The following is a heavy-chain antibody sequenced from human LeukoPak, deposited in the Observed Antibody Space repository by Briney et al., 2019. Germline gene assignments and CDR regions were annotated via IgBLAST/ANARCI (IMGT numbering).Heavy chain of an antibody. CDR2: IYYSGST. Sequence: ASETLSLTCTVSGGSISSSSYYWGWIRQPPGKGLEWIGSIYYSGSTYYNPSLKSRVTISVDTSKNQFSLKLSSVTAADTAVYYCARDSPRLYYDLGWFDPWGQGTLVTVSS. V-gene: IGHV4-39*07. D-gene: IGHD3-3*01. J-gene: IGHJ5*02. CDR3: ARDSPRLYYDLGWFDP. CDR1: GGSISSSSYY.